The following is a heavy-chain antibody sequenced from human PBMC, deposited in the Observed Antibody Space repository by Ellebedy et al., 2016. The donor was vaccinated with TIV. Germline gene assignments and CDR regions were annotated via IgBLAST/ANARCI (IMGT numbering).Heavy chain of an antibody. J-gene: IGHJ6*02. Sequence: GESLKISXKGSGYSFTSYWIGWVRQMPGKGLEWMGIIYPGDSDTRYSPSFQGQVTISADKSISTAYLQWSSLKASDTAMYYCARSYGSGSYYKYYYGMDVWGQGTTVTVSS. CDR2: IYPGDSDT. D-gene: IGHD3-10*01. CDR3: ARSYGSGSYYKYYYGMDV. CDR1: GYSFTSYW. V-gene: IGHV5-51*01.